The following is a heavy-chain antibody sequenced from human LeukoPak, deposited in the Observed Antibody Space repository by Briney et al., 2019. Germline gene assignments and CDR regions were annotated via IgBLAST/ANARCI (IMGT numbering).Heavy chain of an antibody. V-gene: IGHV4-34*01. CDR3: ARARHRRIAARPRGAGDAFDI. D-gene: IGHD6-6*01. CDR2: INHSGST. CDR1: GGSFSGYY. J-gene: IGHJ3*02. Sequence: ASETLSLTCAVYGGSFSGYYWSWIRQPPGKGLEWIGEINHSGSTNYNPSLKSRVTISVDTSKNQFSLKLSSVTAADTAVYYCARARHRRIAARPRGAGDAFDIWGQGTMVTVSS.